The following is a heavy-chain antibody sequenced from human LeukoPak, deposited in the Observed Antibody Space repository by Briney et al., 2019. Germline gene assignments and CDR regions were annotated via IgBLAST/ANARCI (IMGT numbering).Heavy chain of an antibody. CDR3: ARSGWWQLADFDY. CDR2: IWPDGSIK. V-gene: IGHV3-33*01. Sequence: GRSLRLSCTASGFPFSSYGMHWVRQAPGKGLVWVTVIWPDGSIKYYADSVKGRFTVSRDNSKNTLYLQMNSLRAEDTAVYYCARSGWWQLADFDYWGQGTLVTVSS. D-gene: IGHD2-15*01. CDR1: GFPFSSYG. J-gene: IGHJ4*02.